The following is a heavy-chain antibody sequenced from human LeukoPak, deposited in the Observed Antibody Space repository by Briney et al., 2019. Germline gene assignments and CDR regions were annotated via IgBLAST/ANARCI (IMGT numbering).Heavy chain of an antibody. CDR1: GFTFRSYA. Sequence: GGSLRLSCAASGFTFRSYAMSWVRQAPGKGLEWVSAISGSGGSTYYADSVKGRFTISRDNSKNTLYLQMNSLRAEDTAVYYCAKWGATVTPDYYYYYMDVWGKGTTVTVSS. CDR2: ISGSGGST. D-gene: IGHD4-17*01. V-gene: IGHV3-23*01. CDR3: AKWGATVTPDYYYYYMDV. J-gene: IGHJ6*03.